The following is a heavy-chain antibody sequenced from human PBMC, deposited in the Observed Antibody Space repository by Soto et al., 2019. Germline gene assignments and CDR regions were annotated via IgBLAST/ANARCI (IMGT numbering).Heavy chain of an antibody. D-gene: IGHD3-3*01. CDR1: GFTFSSYW. CDR3: ARGEARITIFGVVITHYYYYGMDV. J-gene: IGHJ6*02. CDR2: IKQDGSEK. Sequence: GGSLRLSCAASGFTFSSYWMSWVRQAPGKGLEWVANIKQDGSEKYYVDSVKGRFTISRDNAKNSLYLQMNSLRAEDTAVYYCARGEARITIFGVVITHYYYYGMDVWGQGTTVTVSS. V-gene: IGHV3-7*03.